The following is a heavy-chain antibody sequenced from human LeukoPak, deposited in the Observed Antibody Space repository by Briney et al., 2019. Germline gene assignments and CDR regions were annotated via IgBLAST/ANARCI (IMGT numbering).Heavy chain of an antibody. V-gene: IGHV3-66*01. D-gene: IGHD6-13*01. Sequence: GGSLRLSCAASGFTVSSNYMSWGRQAPGKGLEWVSVIYRGGSTYYSDSVKGRCTISRDNCKNTLYLQMNSLRAEDTAVYYCARGGPAAGRFDYWGQGTLVTVSS. J-gene: IGHJ4*02. CDR3: ARGGPAAGRFDY. CDR1: GFTVSSNY. CDR2: IYRGGST.